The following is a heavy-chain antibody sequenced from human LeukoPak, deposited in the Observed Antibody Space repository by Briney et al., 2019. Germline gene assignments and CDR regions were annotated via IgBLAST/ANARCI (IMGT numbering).Heavy chain of an antibody. CDR1: GYSFTSYW. D-gene: IGHD4-17*01. J-gene: IGHJ5*02. CDR3: ARRAPGGDYGRDLNWFDP. V-gene: IGHV5-51*01. CDR2: IYPGGSDT. Sequence: PGESLKISCKGSGYSFTSYWIGWVRQMPGKGLEWMGIIYPGGSDTRYSPSFQGQVTISADKSISTAYLQWSSLKASDTAMYYCARRAPGGDYGRDLNWFDPWGQGTLVTVSS.